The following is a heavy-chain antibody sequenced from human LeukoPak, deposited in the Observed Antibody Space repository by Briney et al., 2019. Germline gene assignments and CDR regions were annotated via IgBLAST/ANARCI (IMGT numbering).Heavy chain of an antibody. CDR2: ISSSGSST. CDR1: GFTFSNYG. V-gene: IGHV3-21*01. J-gene: IGHJ4*02. Sequence: TGGSLRLSCAASGFTFSNYGLNWVRQAPGKGLEWVSSISSSGSSTSYADSVKGRFTVSRDNAKNSLFLQMNSLRAEDTAVYYCARVDYGDYGFDYWGQGTLVTVSS. CDR3: ARVDYGDYGFDY. D-gene: IGHD4-17*01.